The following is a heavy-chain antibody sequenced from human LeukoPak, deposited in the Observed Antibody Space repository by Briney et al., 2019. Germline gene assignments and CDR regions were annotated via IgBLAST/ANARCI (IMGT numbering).Heavy chain of an antibody. CDR1: GYTLTELS. CDR2: FDPEDGET. Sequence: ASVKVSCKVSGYTLTELSMHWVRQAPGKGLEWMGGFDPEDGETIYAQKFQGRVTMTEDTSTDAAYMELSSLRSEDTAVYYCATEDIVEVPAASGRAFGIWGQGTMVTVSS. J-gene: IGHJ3*02. CDR3: ATEDIVEVPAASGRAFGI. D-gene: IGHD2-2*01. V-gene: IGHV1-24*01.